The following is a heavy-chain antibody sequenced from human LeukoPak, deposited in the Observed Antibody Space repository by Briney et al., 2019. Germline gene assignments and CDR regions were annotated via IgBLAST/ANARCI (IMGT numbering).Heavy chain of an antibody. V-gene: IGHV4-4*07. CDR3: ARLLGGRTIYFDY. D-gene: IGHD2-15*01. CDR1: GGSNSSYY. J-gene: IGHJ4*02. Sequence: SETLSLTCTGSGGSNSSYYWSWIRQPAGKGLEGIGRIYTSGSTNYNPSLKSRVTMSVDTYKNQYSLKLSSVSAADTAVYYCARLLGGRTIYFDYWGQGTLVTASS. CDR2: IYTSGST.